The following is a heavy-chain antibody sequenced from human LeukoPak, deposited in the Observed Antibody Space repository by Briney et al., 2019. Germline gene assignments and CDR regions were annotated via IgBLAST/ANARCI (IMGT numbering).Heavy chain of an antibody. CDR3: AKEGGSSWYFDY. J-gene: IGHJ4*02. CDR2: VSGDGGSI. V-gene: IGHV3-43*02. CDR1: GXTFSSYW. Sequence: QPGGSLRLSCAASGXTFSSYWLHWVRQAPGKGLEWVSLVSGDGGSIYYADSVKGRFTISRDNSKNSLYLQMNSLRTEDTALYYCAKEGGSSWYFDYWGQGTLVTVSS. D-gene: IGHD6-13*01.